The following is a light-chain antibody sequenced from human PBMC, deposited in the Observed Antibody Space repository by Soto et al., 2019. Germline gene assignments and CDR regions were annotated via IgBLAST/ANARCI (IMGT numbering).Light chain of an antibody. J-gene: IGKJ2*01. CDR3: QHYGSAQT. CDR1: QSVSSTY. CDR2: GAS. V-gene: IGKV3-20*01. Sequence: DIVLTQSPGTLSLSPGEGATLSCRASQSVSSTYLAWYQQKPGQAPRLLIYGASRRATGIPDRFSGSGSGTDFTLTISRLEPEDFAVYYCQHYGSAQTFGRGTKLEIK.